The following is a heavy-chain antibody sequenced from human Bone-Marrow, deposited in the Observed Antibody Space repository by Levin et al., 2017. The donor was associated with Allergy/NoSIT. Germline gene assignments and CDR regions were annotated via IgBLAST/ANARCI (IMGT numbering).Heavy chain of an antibody. Sequence: PGGSLRLSCVVSGVTFSSYGMHWVRQAPGKGLEWVADVSYDGSEKNYADSVKGRFTISRDNSKSTLYLQMNSLRVEDAAMYYCAKYSQKWNTGFDAFDFWGQGTMVTVSS. D-gene: IGHD1/OR15-1a*01. CDR2: VSYDGSEK. V-gene: IGHV3-30*18. CDR3: AKYSQKWNTGFDAFDF. J-gene: IGHJ3*01. CDR1: GVTFSSYG.